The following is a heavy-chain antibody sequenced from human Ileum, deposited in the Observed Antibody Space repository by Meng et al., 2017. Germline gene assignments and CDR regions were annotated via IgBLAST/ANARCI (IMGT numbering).Heavy chain of an antibody. CDR1: GGSFSPNY. CDR2: INHYGST. D-gene: IGHD3-22*01. J-gene: IGHJ4*02. V-gene: IGHV4-34*01. CDR3: ASARYDN. Sequence: QLQLQQWGAGLLKPSETLSLTCAVYGGSFSPNYWTWIRQPPGKGLEWIGEINHYGSTNCKPSLKSRVTISVDTSKKQFSLKLTSVTAADTAVYYCASARYDNWGQGTLVTVSS.